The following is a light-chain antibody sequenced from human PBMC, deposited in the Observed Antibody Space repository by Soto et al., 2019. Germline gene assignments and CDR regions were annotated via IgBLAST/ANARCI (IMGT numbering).Light chain of an antibody. CDR1: SSNIGNNY. Sequence: QSVLTQPPSVSAAPGQKVTISCSGSSSNIGNNYVSWYQQVPGTAPKLLIYDNNKRPSGIPDRFSGSKSGTSATLGITGLQSGDEADYYCGTWDSSLGGTVFGGGTKLTVL. CDR2: DNN. V-gene: IGLV1-51*01. J-gene: IGLJ2*01. CDR3: GTWDSSLGGTV.